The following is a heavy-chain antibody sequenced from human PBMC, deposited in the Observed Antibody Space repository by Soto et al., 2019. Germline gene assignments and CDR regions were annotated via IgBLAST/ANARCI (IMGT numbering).Heavy chain of an antibody. CDR1: GGTFSSYA. Sequence: QVQLVQSGAEVKKPGSSVKVSCKASGGTFSSYAISWVRQAPGQGLEWMGGIIPIFGTANYAQKFQGRVTIRADKSTRRAYMELSRQSSEDTAVYYCARATLDYDSSGYETYYYYGMDVWGQGTTVTVSS. CDR2: IIPIFGTA. CDR3: ARATLDYDSSGYETYYYYGMDV. D-gene: IGHD3-22*01. J-gene: IGHJ6*02. V-gene: IGHV1-69*06.